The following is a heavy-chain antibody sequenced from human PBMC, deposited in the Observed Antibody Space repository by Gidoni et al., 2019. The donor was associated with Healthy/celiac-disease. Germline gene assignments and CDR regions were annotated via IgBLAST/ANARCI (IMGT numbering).Heavy chain of an antibody. Sequence: EVQLVESGGGLVQPVRSLRLSCAASGFTFDDYAMHWVRQAPGKGLEWVSGISWNSGSIGYADSVKGRFTISRDNAKNSLYLQMNSLRAEDTALYYCAKGMYSSSWYAFDYWGQGTLVTVSS. D-gene: IGHD6-13*01. J-gene: IGHJ4*02. V-gene: IGHV3-9*01. CDR3: AKGMYSSSWYAFDY. CDR1: GFTFDDYA. CDR2: ISWNSGSI.